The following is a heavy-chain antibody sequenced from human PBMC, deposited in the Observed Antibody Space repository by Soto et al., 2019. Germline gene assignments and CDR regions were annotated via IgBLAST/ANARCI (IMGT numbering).Heavy chain of an antibody. CDR1: GFSFSTYA. CDR2: IGSYGDGR. D-gene: IGHD1-20*01. CDR3: AKDRQSYNSVWDPFDF. V-gene: IGHV3-23*01. Sequence: EVQLLESGGGLVQPGGSLRLSCAASGFSFSTYAMSWVRQAPGKGLEWVSGIGSYGDGRHDADAVKGPFTISTDNSKNPLFLQMGRLSAEDPARYYCAKDRQSYNSVWDPFDFWGQGTVV. J-gene: IGHJ3*01.